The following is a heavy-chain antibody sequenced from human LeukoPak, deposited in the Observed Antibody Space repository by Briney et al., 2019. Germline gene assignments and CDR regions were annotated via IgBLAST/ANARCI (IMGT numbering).Heavy chain of an antibody. J-gene: IGHJ6*03. CDR3: AKGGVRGGFVGYYYYYYYMDV. V-gene: IGHV3-30*02. CDR2: IRYDGSNK. CDR1: GFTFSSYG. Sequence: GGSLRLSCAASGFTFSSYGMHWVRQAPGKGLEWVAFIRYDGSNKYYADSVKGRFTISRDNSKNTLYLQMNSLRAEDTAVYYCAKGGVRGGFVGYYYYYYYMDVWGKGTTVTVSS. D-gene: IGHD3-10*01.